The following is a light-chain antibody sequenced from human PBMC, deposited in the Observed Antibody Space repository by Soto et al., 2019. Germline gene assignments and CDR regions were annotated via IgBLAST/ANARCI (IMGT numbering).Light chain of an antibody. J-gene: IGKJ4*01. CDR3: QEHGTYPLT. V-gene: IGKV1-5*03. CDR2: KAS. CDR1: RNVGDW. Sequence: DKQLTQSPSTLSASIGDRVTITCRASRNVGDWLAWFQQKPGKALKLLIYKASTLESGVPSRFRGTASGTEFTLTISSLQPDDYASYYCQEHGTYPLTFGGGTKVEIK.